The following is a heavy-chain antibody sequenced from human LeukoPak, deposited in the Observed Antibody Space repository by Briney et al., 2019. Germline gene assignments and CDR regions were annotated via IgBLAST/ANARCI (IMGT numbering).Heavy chain of an antibody. V-gene: IGHV3-23*01. Sequence: GGSLRLSCVASGFTFARFAVMWLRQAPGRRREWVSAITGGGAPRYADSVKGRFTISRDNSKNTLYLQMNSLRAEDSAQYFCARDPNGDYLGAFEFCGQGTVVTVSS. CDR3: ARDPNGDYLGAFEF. D-gene: IGHD4-17*01. J-gene: IGHJ3*01. CDR2: ITGGGAP. CDR1: GFTFARFA.